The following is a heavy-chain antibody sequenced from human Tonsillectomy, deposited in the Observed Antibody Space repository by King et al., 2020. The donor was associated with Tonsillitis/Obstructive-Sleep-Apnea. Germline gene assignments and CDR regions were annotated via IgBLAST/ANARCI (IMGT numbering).Heavy chain of an antibody. CDR3: AXXPTXXLDXXXGYFDI. J-gene: IGHJ3*02. Sequence: VQLVESGGGLVKPGGSLRLSCXASGFTXSDYYMSWXRQAPGKGLEWVSYISTGSSYTNYAVSVKCRFTISRDNAKNSLYLQMNSVRAEDTAEYFCAXXPTXXLDXXXGYFDIXGQGXMVTVSS. V-gene: IGHV3-11*05. CDR1: GFTXSDYY. D-gene: IGHD3-9*01. CDR2: ISTGSSYT.